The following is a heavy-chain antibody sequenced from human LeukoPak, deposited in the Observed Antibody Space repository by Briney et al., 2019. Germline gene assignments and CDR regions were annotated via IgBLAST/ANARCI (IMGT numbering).Heavy chain of an antibody. Sequence: SETLSLTCTVSGGSISSYYWSWIRQPPGKGLEWIGYIYYSGSTNYNPSLKSRVTISVDTSKDQFSLKLSSVTAADTAVYYCARDRSSSSWYNWFDPWGQGTLVTVSS. D-gene: IGHD6-13*01. CDR1: GGSISSYY. CDR2: IYYSGST. V-gene: IGHV4-59*01. CDR3: ARDRSSSSWYNWFDP. J-gene: IGHJ5*02.